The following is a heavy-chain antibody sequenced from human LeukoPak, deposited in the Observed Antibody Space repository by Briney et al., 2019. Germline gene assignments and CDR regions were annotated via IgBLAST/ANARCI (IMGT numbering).Heavy chain of an antibody. J-gene: IGHJ5*02. D-gene: IGHD3-10*01. CDR3: ARAYYYGSGEIDP. Sequence: SVKVSCKASGGTFSSYAISWVRQAPGQGLEWMGGIIPIFGTANYAQKFQGRVTITADKSTSTAYMELSSLRSEDTAVYYCARAYYYGSGEIDPWGQGTLVTVSS. CDR1: GGTFSSYA. CDR2: IIPIFGTA. V-gene: IGHV1-69*06.